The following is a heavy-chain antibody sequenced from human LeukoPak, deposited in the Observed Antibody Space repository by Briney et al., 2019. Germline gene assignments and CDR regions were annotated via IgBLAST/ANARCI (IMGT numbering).Heavy chain of an antibody. D-gene: IGHD1-20*01. CDR1: GFTFSTYW. V-gene: IGHV3-48*01. Sequence: GSLRLSCAASGFTFSTYWMHWVRQAPGMGLEWLSYISASRDITYYADSVKGRFTISRDNAKNSLYLQMNSLRAEDTAVYYCAKDHPITGKMDYWGQGTLVTVSS. J-gene: IGHJ4*02. CDR3: AKDHPITGKMDY. CDR2: ISASRDIT.